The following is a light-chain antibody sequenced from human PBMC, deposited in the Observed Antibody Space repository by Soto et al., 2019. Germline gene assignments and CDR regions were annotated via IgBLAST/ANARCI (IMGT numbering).Light chain of an antibody. CDR2: EVT. CDR3: SSFTGFSTV. Sequence: QTVLTQPPSAPGSPGQSVTISCTGTSSDIGASNFVSWYQQHPGKAPKLVIYEVTKRPSGVPDRFSGSKFGNTASLTVSGLQTEDEADYYCSSFTGFSTVFGRGTKLTVL. CDR1: SSDIGASNF. J-gene: IGLJ1*01. V-gene: IGLV2-8*01.